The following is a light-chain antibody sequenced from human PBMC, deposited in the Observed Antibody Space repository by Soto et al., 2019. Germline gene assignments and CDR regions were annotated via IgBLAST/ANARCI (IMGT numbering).Light chain of an antibody. CDR1: QGIRNH. CDR2: DAA. Sequence: DIQLTQSPSFLSASVGDRVTITCRASQGIRNHLGWYQQKSGKVPELLIYDAATLQVGVPSRFSGRGYGTEFTLTISSLQPEDFASYSCQQLEDYPLSCGGGTEVEI. V-gene: IGKV1-9*01. J-gene: IGKJ4*01. CDR3: QQLEDYPLS.